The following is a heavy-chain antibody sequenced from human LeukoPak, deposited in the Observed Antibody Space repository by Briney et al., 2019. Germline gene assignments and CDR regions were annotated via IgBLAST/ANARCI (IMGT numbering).Heavy chain of an antibody. CDR1: GDSVSSNIAA. CDR2: TYYRSGWYN. V-gene: IGHV6-1*01. CDR3: SRELAWGPADY. Sequence: PSQTLSLTCAISGDSVSSNIAAWGWIRQSPSRGLEWLVRTYYRSGWYNDYALSVKSRITINPDSSKNQVSLQLNSVTPEETAVYYCSRELAWGPADYWGQGTLVTVSS. D-gene: IGHD7-27*01. J-gene: IGHJ4*02.